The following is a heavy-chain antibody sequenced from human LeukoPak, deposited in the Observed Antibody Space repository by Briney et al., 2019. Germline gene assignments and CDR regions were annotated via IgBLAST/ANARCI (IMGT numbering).Heavy chain of an antibody. CDR2: IRYDGSNK. J-gene: IGHJ3*02. CDR3: AKEFVVWGAFVI. D-gene: IGHD2-2*01. Sequence: GGSLRLSCAASGFTFSSYGMHWVRQAPGKGLEWEAFIRYDGSNKYYADSVKGRFTISRDNSKNTLYLQMNSLRAEDTAVYYWAKEFVVWGAFVIWGQGTMVTVSS. CDR1: GFTFSSYG. V-gene: IGHV3-30*02.